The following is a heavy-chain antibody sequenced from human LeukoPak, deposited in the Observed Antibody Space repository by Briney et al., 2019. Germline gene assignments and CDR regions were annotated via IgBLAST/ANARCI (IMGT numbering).Heavy chain of an antibody. D-gene: IGHD5-18*01. Sequence: SETLSLTCTVSGGSISSYYWSWIRQPPGKGLEWIGYIYYSGSTNYNPSLKSRVTISVDTSKNQFSLKLSSVTAADTAVYYCARGGRRSYGRTLNYWGQGTLVTVSS. V-gene: IGHV4-59*01. CDR3: ARGGRRSYGRTLNY. CDR1: GGSISSYY. CDR2: IYYSGST. J-gene: IGHJ4*02.